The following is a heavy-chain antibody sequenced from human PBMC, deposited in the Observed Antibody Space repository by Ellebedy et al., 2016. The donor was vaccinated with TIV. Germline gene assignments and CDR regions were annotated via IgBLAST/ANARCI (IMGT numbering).Heavy chain of an antibody. Sequence: SETLSLXCAVSGGSISSSNWWSWVRQPPGKGLEWIGEIYHSGGTNYNPSLKSRVTISVDKSKNQFSLKLNSVTAADTAVYYCAHSFVSSTSWAGGMDVWGQGTTVTVSS. J-gene: IGHJ6*02. D-gene: IGHD2-2*01. CDR2: IYHSGGT. V-gene: IGHV4-4*02. CDR1: GGSISSSNW. CDR3: AHSFVSSTSWAGGMDV.